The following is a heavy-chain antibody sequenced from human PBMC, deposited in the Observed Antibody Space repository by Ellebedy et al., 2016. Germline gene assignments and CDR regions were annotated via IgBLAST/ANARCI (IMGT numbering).Heavy chain of an antibody. Sequence: ASVKVSCXASGYTFTSYGISWVRQAPGQGLEWMGWISAYNGNTNYAQKLQGRVTMTTDTSTSTAYMELSSLRSEDTAVYYCATYKRSARSYLFDYWGQGTLVTVSS. J-gene: IGHJ4*02. CDR3: ATYKRSARSYLFDY. V-gene: IGHV1-18*01. CDR1: GYTFTSYG. CDR2: ISAYNGNT. D-gene: IGHD1-26*01.